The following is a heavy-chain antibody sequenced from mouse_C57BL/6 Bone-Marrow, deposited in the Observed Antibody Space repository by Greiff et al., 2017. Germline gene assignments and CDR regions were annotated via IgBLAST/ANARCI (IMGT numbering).Heavy chain of an antibody. V-gene: IGHV1-12*01. CDR1: GYTFTSYN. D-gene: IGHD1-1*02. Sequence: LQQSGAELVRPGASVKMSCKASGYTFTSYNMPWVKQTPRQGLEWIGAIYPGNGDTSYNQKFKGKATLTVDKSSSTAYMQLSSLTSEDSAVYFCAEAYGDYNAMDYWGQGTSVTVSS. CDR3: AEAYGDYNAMDY. J-gene: IGHJ4*01. CDR2: IYPGNGDT.